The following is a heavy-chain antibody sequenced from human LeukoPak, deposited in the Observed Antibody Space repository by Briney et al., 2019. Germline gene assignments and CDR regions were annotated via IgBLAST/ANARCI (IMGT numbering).Heavy chain of an antibody. CDR1: GFTFNSYA. CDR2: ITGLGTV. D-gene: IGHD3-22*01. CDR3: ARRRYESSGHFDY. V-gene: IGHV3-23*01. Sequence: PGGSLRLSCVASGFTFNSYAMSWVRQAPGKGLEGVSAITGLGTVDNAGSVRGRFTISRDNSKSTLFLQMDSLKPEDTATYYCARRRYESSGHFDYWGQGALVTVSS. J-gene: IGHJ4*02.